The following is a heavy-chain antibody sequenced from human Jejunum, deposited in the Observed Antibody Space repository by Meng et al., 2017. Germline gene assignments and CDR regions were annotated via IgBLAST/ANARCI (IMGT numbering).Heavy chain of an antibody. J-gene: IGHJ1*01. CDR3: ASDRITD. CDR1: GFTFSSHW. D-gene: IGHD3-16*01. Sequence: EGQLVESGGGLFQPGGSLRLSWAASGFTFSSHWMHWVRQAPGKGLVWLSRVSTDGTITNYADSVKGRFTISRDNAKDTVFLEMNSLRVEDTAVYYCASDRITDWGQGTLVTVSS. CDR2: VSTDGTIT. V-gene: IGHV3-74*01.